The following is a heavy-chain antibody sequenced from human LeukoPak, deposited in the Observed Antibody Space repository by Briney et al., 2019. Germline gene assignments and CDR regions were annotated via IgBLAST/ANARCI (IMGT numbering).Heavy chain of an antibody. CDR1: GGSISSYY. V-gene: IGHV4-4*07. CDR3: ARDGDYDSHRTDAFDI. CDR2: IYTSGST. Sequence: SETLSLTCTVSGGSISSYYWSWIRQPAGKGLEWIGRIYTSGSTNYNPSLKSRVTISVDKSKNQFSLKLSSVTAADTAVYYCARDGDYDSHRTDAFDIWGQGTVVTVSS. D-gene: IGHD3-22*01. J-gene: IGHJ3*02.